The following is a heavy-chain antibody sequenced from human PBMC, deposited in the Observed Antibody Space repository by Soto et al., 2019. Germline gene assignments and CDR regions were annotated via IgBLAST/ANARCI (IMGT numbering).Heavy chain of an antibody. V-gene: IGHV4-30-2*01. J-gene: IGHJ6*02. D-gene: IGHD2-2*01. CDR2: IYHTGNT. CDR3: ARVERTLSTPFAYGMDV. CDR1: GGSINSGGYS. Sequence: QLQLQESGSGLVKPSQTLSLTCTVSGGSINSGGYSWIWIRQPPGKGLEWIGYIYHTGNTFYNPSHRXRXTXSXXQAKNQFSLSLGSVTAADTAMYYCARVERTLSTPFAYGMDVWGQGTTVTVSS.